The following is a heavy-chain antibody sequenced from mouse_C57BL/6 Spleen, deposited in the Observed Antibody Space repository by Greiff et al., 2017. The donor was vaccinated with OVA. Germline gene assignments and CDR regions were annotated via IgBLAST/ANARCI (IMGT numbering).Heavy chain of an antibody. CDR1: GYTFTDYN. J-gene: IGHJ3*01. CDR3: ARGTEGFAY. D-gene: IGHD3-3*01. V-gene: IGHV1-18*01. Sequence: EVKLMESGPELVKPGASVKIPCKASGYTFTDYNMDWVKQSHGKSLEWIGDINPNNGGTIYNQKFKGKATLTVDKSSSTAYMELRSLTSEDTAVYYCARGTEGFAYWGQGTLVTVSA. CDR2: INPNNGGT.